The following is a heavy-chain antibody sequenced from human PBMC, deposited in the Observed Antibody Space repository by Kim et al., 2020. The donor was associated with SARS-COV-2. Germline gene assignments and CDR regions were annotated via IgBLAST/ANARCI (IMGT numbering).Heavy chain of an antibody. D-gene: IGHD6-19*01. J-gene: IGHJ5*02. CDR3: VRGGSGFWGVDL. V-gene: IGHV3-30*04. Sequence: GGSLRLSCAASGFSFSTYPMHWVRQAPGKGLDWVADISSNGRNTNYADSVKGRFTISRDNSKNTLYLQMDSLRPEDTSVYYCVRGGSGFWGVDLWGQGTLLTVSS. CDR2: ISSNGRNT. CDR1: GFSFSTYP.